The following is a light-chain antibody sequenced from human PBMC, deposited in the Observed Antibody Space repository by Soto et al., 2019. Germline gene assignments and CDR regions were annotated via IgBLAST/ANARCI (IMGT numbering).Light chain of an antibody. CDR2: DAS. V-gene: IGKV3-11*01. Sequence: EFVFTQSPATLPLSPGERASLSCRATQSVSSCLAWYKQKPGQTPRLLIYDASYRATGIPARFSVSGSGTDFTLTIRGLEPEDVAVYYCQQRSDWPLTFGRGTNVNIK. J-gene: IGKJ4*01. CDR1: QSVSSC. CDR3: QQRSDWPLT.